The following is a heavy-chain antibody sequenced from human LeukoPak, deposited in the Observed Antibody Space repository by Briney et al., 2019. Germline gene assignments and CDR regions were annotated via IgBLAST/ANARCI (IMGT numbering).Heavy chain of an antibody. J-gene: IGHJ5*02. D-gene: IGHD3-3*01. CDR2: ISSSSSYI. V-gene: IGHV3-21*01. CDR1: GFTFSSYA. CDR3: ARTGRITIFGVVPXXXFDP. Sequence: GGSLRLSCAASGFTFSSYAMSWVRQAPGKGLEWVSSISSSSSYIYYADSVKGRFTISRDNAKNSLYLQMNSLRAEDTAVYYCARTGRITIFGVVPXXXFDPWGQGTLVTVSS.